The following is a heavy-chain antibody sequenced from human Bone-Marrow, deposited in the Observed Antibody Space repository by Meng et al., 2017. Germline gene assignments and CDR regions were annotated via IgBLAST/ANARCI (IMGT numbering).Heavy chain of an antibody. J-gene: IGHJ3*02. CDR2: IWYDGSNK. Sequence: GESLKISCAASGFTFSSYAMSWVRQAPGKGLEWVAVIWYDGSNKYYADSVKGRFTISRDNSKNTLYLQMNSLRAEDTAVYYCAREGLPTVTTLDYAFDIWGQGTMVTVSS. V-gene: IGHV3-33*08. CDR1: GFTFSSYA. CDR3: AREGLPTVTTLDYAFDI. D-gene: IGHD4-17*01.